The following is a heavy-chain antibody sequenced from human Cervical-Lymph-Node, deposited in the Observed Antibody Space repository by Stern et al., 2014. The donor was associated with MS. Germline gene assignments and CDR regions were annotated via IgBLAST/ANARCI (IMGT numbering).Heavy chain of an antibody. CDR2: IFPGGSDI. J-gene: IGHJ4*02. CDR3: ARQRYFDY. Sequence: EVHLVESGPEVKRPGESLKISCQASGNSFTSYWSGGVCKMPGKGLEWIAIIFPGGSDIRYSPSFQGQVPISADKSSSTAYLQWNNLRASDTAIYYCARQRYFDYWGQGTLVTVSS. V-gene: IGHV5-51*01. CDR1: GNSFTSYW.